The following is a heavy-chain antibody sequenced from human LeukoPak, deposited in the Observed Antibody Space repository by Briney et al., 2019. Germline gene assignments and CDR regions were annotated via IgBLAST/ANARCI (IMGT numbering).Heavy chain of an antibody. CDR3: AADRSGWFYFDY. Sequence: SVEVSCKASGFTFTSSAVQWVRQARGQRLEWIGWIVVGSGNTNYAQKFQERVTITRDMSTSTAYMELSSLRSEDTAVYYCAADRSGWFYFDYWGQGTLVTVSS. J-gene: IGHJ4*02. V-gene: IGHV1-58*01. D-gene: IGHD6-19*01. CDR1: GFTFTSSA. CDR2: IVVGSGNT.